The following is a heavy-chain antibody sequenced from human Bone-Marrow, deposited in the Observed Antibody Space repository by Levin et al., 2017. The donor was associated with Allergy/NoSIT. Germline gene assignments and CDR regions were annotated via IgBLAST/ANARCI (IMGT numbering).Heavy chain of an antibody. CDR3: AKVGYYYGSGDPLLVPVYFDY. D-gene: IGHD3-10*01. V-gene: IGHV3-23*01. J-gene: IGHJ4*02. CDR2: ISGSGGST. CDR1: GFTFSSYA. Sequence: PGGSLRLSCAASGFTFSSYAMSWVRQAPGKGLEWVSAISGSGGSTYYADSVKGRFTISRDNSKNTLYLQMNSLRAEDTAVYYCAKVGYYYGSGDPLLVPVYFDYWGQGTLVTVSS.